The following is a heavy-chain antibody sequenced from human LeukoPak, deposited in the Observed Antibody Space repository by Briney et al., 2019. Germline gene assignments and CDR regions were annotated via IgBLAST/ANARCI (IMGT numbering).Heavy chain of an antibody. CDR2: IYHSGST. D-gene: IGHD2-2*01. CDR1: GGSISSGGYY. J-gene: IGHJ3*02. V-gene: IGHV4-30-2*01. Sequence: PSETLSLTCTVSGGSISSGGYYWSWIRQPPGKGLEWIGYIYHSGSTYYNPSLKSRVTISVDRSKNQFSLKLSSVTAADTAVYYCAREGEYCSSTSCSRGGAFDIWGQGTMVTVSS. CDR3: AREGEYCSSTSCSRGGAFDI.